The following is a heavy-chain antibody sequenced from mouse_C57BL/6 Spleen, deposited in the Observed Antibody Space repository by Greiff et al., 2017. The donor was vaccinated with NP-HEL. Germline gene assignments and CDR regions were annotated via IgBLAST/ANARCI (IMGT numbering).Heavy chain of an antibody. CDR3: ARRGGYGTYFDD. Sequence: QVQLQQPGAELVMPGASVKLSCKASGYTFTSYWMHWVKQRPGQGLEWIGEIDPSDSYTNYNQKFKGKSTLTVDKSASTAYMQLSSLTSEDSAVYYCARRGGYGTYFDDWGQGTTLTVSS. D-gene: IGHD1-1*01. J-gene: IGHJ2*01. CDR2: IDPSDSYT. CDR1: GYTFTSYW. V-gene: IGHV1-69*01.